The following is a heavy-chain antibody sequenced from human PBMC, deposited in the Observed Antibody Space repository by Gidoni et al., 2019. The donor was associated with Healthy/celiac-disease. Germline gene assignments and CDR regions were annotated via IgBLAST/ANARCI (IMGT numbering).Heavy chain of an antibody. Sequence: QVQLQQWGAGLLKPSETLSLTCAVYGGSFSGYYWSWIRQPPGKGLEWIGEINHSGSTNYNPSLKSRVTISVDTSKNQFSLKLSSVTAADTAVYYCARGLDIVATIPGGYWGQGTLVTVSS. CDR2: INHSGST. J-gene: IGHJ4*02. D-gene: IGHD5-12*01. CDR1: GGSFSGYY. V-gene: IGHV4-34*01. CDR3: ARGLDIVATIPGGY.